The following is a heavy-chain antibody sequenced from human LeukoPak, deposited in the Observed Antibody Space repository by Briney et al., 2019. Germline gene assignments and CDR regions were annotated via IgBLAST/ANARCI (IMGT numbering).Heavy chain of an antibody. CDR3: ARDLWGSYSTGSYLDY. CDR1: GFPFTNYW. V-gene: IGHV3-7*01. CDR2: IKEDGSVM. Sequence: GGSLRLSCAVSGFPFTNYWMSWVRQAPGKGLEWVANIKEDGSVMYCVDSLKGRFTISRDSAQNSLYLQMNSLRVEDTAVYFCARDLWGSYSTGSYLDYWGQGALVTVSS. J-gene: IGHJ4*02. D-gene: IGHD6-19*01.